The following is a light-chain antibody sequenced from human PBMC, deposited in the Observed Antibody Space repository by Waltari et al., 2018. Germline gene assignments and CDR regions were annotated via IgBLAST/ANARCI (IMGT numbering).Light chain of an antibody. Sequence: QAVVTQETSLTVSPGGKVTLTCGPSTGTVTSSHSPYWLQQKPGQAPTTLIYEISNKHSMPPARFAGPRLGGDAALSLSSGQPKDETDYFCLLHYNGFWVYYGGTNQTVL. CDR1: TGTVTSSHS. J-gene: IGLJ3*02. V-gene: IGLV7-46*01. CDR2: EIS. CDR3: LLHYNGFWV.